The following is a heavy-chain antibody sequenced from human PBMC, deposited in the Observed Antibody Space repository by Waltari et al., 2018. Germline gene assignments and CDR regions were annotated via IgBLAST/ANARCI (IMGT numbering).Heavy chain of an antibody. CDR1: GGSFSGYY. D-gene: IGHD6-13*01. CDR3: ARGRGIAAAPKVVYMDV. V-gene: IGHV4-34*01. Sequence: QVQLQQWGAGLLKPSETLSLTCAVYGGSFSGYYWSWIRQPPGKGLEWIGEINHSGGTNYNPSLKSRVTISVDTSKNQFSLKLSSVTAADTAVYYCARGRGIAAAPKVVYMDVWGKGTTVTVSS. CDR2: INHSGGT. J-gene: IGHJ6*03.